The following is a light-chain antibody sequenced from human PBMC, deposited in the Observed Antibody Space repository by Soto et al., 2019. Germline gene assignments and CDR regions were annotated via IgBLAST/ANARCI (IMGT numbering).Light chain of an antibody. CDR2: CAS. Sequence: EIVLTQSPGTLSLSPGERATLSCRASQSFSSSYLAWYQQKPGQAPRPLIYCASSRAIGIPDRFSGSGSGTDFTLPISRLEPEDFAVYYCQQYGSAPWTFGQGTKVEIK. J-gene: IGKJ1*01. CDR1: QSFSSSY. V-gene: IGKV3-20*01. CDR3: QQYGSAPWT.